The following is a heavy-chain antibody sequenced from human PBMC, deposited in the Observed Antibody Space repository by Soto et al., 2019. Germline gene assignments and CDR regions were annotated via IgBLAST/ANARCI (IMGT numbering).Heavy chain of an antibody. CDR1: GLSMTDSEMG. CDR3: ARRHLAVAVSPWFDP. J-gene: IGHJ5*02. Sequence: QVTLKESGPVLVNPTETLTLRCTVSGLSMTDSEMGVSWIRQPPGQPLEWLAHIDSSGEKSYRTFLKSRLAISKDTSKSQIVLTMTNMDPADTATYYCARRHLAVAVSPWFDPWGQGIPVTVSS. D-gene: IGHD6-19*01. V-gene: IGHV2-26*01. CDR2: IDSSGEK.